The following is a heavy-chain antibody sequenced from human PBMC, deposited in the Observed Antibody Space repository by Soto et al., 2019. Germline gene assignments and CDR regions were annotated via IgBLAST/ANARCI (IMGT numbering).Heavy chain of an antibody. Sequence: GGSLRLSCAASGFTFGSYAMSWVRQAPGKGLERVSAISGSGGSTYYADSVKGRFTISRDNSKNTLYLQMNSLRAEDTAVYYCAKDRNYDFWSGYHNWFDPWGQGTLVTVSS. V-gene: IGHV3-23*01. J-gene: IGHJ5*02. CDR2: ISGSGGST. CDR1: GFTFGSYA. D-gene: IGHD3-3*01. CDR3: AKDRNYDFWSGYHNWFDP.